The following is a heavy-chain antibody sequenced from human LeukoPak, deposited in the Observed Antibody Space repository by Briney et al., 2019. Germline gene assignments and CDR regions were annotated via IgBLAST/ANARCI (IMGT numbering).Heavy chain of an antibody. J-gene: IGHJ4*02. CDR3: ARPFGQLSSSYFDY. CDR1: GFTFSNYD. D-gene: IGHD3-10*01. V-gene: IGHV3-13*01. Sequence: GGSLRLSCAASGFTFSNYDMHWVRQATGKGLEWVSGIGTAGDIYYPGSVKGRFTISRDNAKNSLYLQMNSLRADDTALYYCARPFGQLSSSYFDYWGQGTLVTVSS. CDR2: IGTAGDI.